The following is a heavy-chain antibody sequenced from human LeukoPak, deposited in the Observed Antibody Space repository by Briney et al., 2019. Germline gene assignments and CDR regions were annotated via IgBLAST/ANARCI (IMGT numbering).Heavy chain of an antibody. D-gene: IGHD6-13*01. V-gene: IGHV4-59*01. CDR2: IYYSGST. Sequence: SETLSLTCTVSGGSISSYYWSWIRQPPGKGLEWIGYIYYSGSTNYNPSLKSRVTISVDTSKNQFSLKLSSVTAADTAVYYCARGPAAAGTAEYWGQGTLVTVSS. CDR3: ARGPAAAGTAEY. J-gene: IGHJ4*02. CDR1: GGSISSYY.